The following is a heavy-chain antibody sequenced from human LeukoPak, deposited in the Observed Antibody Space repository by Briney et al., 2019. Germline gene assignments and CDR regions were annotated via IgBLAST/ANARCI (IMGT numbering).Heavy chain of an antibody. D-gene: IGHD6-19*01. Sequence: PGGSLRLSCAPSGFTFSSYWMSWVRQAPRKGLEWVANIKQDGSEKYYVDSVKGRFTISRDNAKDSLYLQMNSLRAEDTAVYYCARDDSSGWYRDAFDIWGQGTMVTVSS. V-gene: IGHV3-7*01. CDR2: IKQDGSEK. CDR3: ARDDSSGWYRDAFDI. J-gene: IGHJ3*02. CDR1: GFTFSSYW.